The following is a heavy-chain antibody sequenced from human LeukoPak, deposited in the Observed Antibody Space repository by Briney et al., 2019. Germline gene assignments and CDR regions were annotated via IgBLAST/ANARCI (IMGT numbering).Heavy chain of an antibody. CDR1: GYTFTSYY. CDR2: INPSGGST. J-gene: IGHJ4*02. Sequence: ASVKVSCKASGYTFTSYYMHWVRQAPGQGLEWMGIINPSGGSTSYAQKFQGRVTMTRDTSTSTVYMELSSLRSEDTAVYYCARDRSPVVGVAATDTLDYWGQGTLVTVSS. D-gene: IGHD2-15*01. V-gene: IGHV1-46*01. CDR3: ARDRSPVVGVAATDTLDY.